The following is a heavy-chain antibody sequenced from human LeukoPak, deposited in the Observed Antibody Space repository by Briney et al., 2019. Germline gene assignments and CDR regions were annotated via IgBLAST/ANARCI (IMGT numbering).Heavy chain of an antibody. J-gene: IGHJ4*02. CDR3: ARQNTPHGNFDY. CDR2: IGVAANT. D-gene: IGHD1-26*01. CDR1: GFTFSSHD. V-gene: IGHV3-13*01. Sequence: GGSLRLSCAASGFTFSSHDMHWVRQATGKGLEWVSAIGVAANTFYSGSVKGRFTISRENAKNSLYLLMSSLRAEDTAVYYCARQNTPHGNFDYWGQGTLSPSPQ.